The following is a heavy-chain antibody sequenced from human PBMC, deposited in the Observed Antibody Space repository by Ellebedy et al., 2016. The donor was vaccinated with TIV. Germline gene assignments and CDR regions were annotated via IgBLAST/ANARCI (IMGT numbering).Heavy chain of an antibody. CDR2: ISFSSNYI. CDR1: EFTFNGYS. CDR3: ARSGADYSPFEY. V-gene: IGHV3-21*01. Sequence: GGSLRLXCAGSEFTFNGYSMNWVRQAPGKGLEWVSSISFSSNYIYYADSVKGRFTISRDNAKGSLYLQMNSLRAEDTAVYFCARSGADYSPFEYWGQGTLVTVSS. D-gene: IGHD4/OR15-4a*01. J-gene: IGHJ4*02.